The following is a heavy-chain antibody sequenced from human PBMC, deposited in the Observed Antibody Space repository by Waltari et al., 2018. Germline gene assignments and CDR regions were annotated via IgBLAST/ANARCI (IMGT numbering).Heavy chain of an antibody. Sequence: EVHLLESGGGLAQPGGSMRLSCEAAGFNFISYALSWVRQAPGKGLEWVSGISDSGVITKYADSVKGRFTVSRDNSKNTVFLQLNSLRAEDTAIYYCARHLYSIDYLELGNWGQGTLVTVSS. V-gene: IGHV3-23*01. D-gene: IGHD3-22*01. J-gene: IGHJ4*02. CDR3: ARHLYSIDYLELGN. CDR2: ISDSGVIT. CDR1: GFNFISYA.